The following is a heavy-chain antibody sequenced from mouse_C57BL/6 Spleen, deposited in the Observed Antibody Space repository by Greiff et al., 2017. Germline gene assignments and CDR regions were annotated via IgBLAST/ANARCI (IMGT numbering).Heavy chain of an antibody. CDR2: IYPGSGST. Sequence: QVQLQQPGAELVKPGASVKMSCKASGYTFTSYWITWVKQRPGQGLEWIGDIYPGSGSTNYNEKFKGKATLTVDTSSSPAYMQLSSLTSEDSAVYYCARSVGDFGCRGKGTTHTV. CDR3: ARSVGDFGC. D-gene: IGHD2-13*01. CDR1: GYTFTSYW. J-gene: IGHJ2*01. V-gene: IGHV1-55*01.